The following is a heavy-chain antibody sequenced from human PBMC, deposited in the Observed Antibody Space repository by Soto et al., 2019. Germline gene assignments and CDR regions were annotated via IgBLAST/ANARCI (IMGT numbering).Heavy chain of an antibody. CDR2: IYYSGSP. CDR1: GGSISSYY. V-gene: IGHV4-59*01. J-gene: IGHJ5*02. Sequence: SETLSLTCTVSGGSISSYYWSWIRQPPGKGLEWIGYIYYSGSPNYNPSLKSRVTISVDTSKNQFSLKLSSVTAADTAVYYCARALRPRAVAGNNWFDPWGQGTLVTVSS. D-gene: IGHD6-19*01. CDR3: ARALRPRAVAGNNWFDP.